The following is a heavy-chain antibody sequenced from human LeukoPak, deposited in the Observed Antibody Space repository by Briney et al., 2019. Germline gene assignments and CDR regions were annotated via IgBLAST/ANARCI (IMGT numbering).Heavy chain of an antibody. CDR2: IYYSGST. Sequence: SETLSLTCTVSGGSISSSSYYWGWIRQPPGKGLEGIGSIYYSGSTYYNPSLKSRVTISVDTSKNQFSLKLSSVTAADTAVYYCARDRMGGNGEKWFDPWGQGTLVTVSS. CDR1: GGSISSSSYY. CDR3: ARDRMGGNGEKWFDP. D-gene: IGHD4-17*01. V-gene: IGHV4-39*07. J-gene: IGHJ5*02.